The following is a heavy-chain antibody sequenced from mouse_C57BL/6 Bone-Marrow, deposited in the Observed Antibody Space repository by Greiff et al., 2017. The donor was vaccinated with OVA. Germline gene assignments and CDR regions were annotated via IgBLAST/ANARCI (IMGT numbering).Heavy chain of an antibody. CDR1: GYTFTSYW. CDR3: ARERGYSYGGFAY. Sequence: QVQLQQPGAELVRPGSSVKLSCKASGYTFTSYWMDWVKQRPGQGLEWIGNIYPSDSETHYNQKFKVKATLTVDKSSSTASMQLSSLTSEDSAVYYCARERGYSYGGFAYWGQGTLVTVSA. V-gene: IGHV1-61*01. CDR2: IYPSDSET. J-gene: IGHJ3*01. D-gene: IGHD2-12*01.